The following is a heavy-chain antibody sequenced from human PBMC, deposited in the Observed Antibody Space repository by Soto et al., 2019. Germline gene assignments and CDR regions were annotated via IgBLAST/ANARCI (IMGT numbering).Heavy chain of an antibody. CDR3: AARGPLGGTTGGHWDDRYESREV. CDR1: GFTFTSSA. D-gene: IGHD1-1*01. Sequence: SLKVSCKASGFTFTSSAIQWVRPARGQRLEWIGWFVVGSGNTNYAQKFQERVTITRDMSTSTAYMELSSLRSEDTAVYYCAARGPLGGTTGGHWDDRYESREVWGRGTTVAVS. J-gene: IGHJ6*02. V-gene: IGHV1-58*02. CDR2: FVVGSGNT.